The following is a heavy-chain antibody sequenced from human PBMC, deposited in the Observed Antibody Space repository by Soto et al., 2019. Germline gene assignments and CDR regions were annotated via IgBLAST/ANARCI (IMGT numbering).Heavy chain of an antibody. CDR2: INHTGGT. CDR3: ATRITVFGLLIPPFDP. D-gene: IGHD3-3*01. V-gene: IGHV4-34*01. Sequence: LSLTCAVYGGSVNGYYWNWIRQPPGKGLEWIGGINHTGGTHYNPSLKSRVTMSVDTSKNQFSLRLSSVTAADTAIYYCATRITVFGLLIPPFDPWGQGTQVTVSS. J-gene: IGHJ5*02. CDR1: GGSVNGYY.